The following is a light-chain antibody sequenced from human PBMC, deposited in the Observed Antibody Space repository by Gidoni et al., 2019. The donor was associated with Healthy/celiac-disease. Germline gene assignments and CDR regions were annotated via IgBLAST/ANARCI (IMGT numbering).Light chain of an antibody. Sequence: DIQMTQSPSSLSASVGDRVTITCRASQSISSYLNWYQQKPGKAPKLLIYAASSLQSGVPSSFSGSGSGTDFTLTISSLQPEDFATYYCQQSYSTLTFGPGTKVDSK. CDR1: QSISSY. V-gene: IGKV1-39*01. CDR2: AAS. CDR3: QQSYSTLT. J-gene: IGKJ3*01.